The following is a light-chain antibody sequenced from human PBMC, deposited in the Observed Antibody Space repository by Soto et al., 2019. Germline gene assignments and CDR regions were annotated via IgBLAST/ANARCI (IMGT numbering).Light chain of an antibody. CDR1: QSVGNN. Sequence: EIVVTQSPATLSVSPGERATLSCRASQSVGNNFAWYQQKPGQAPRLLIFATSTRATGVPARFSGSGSGTEFTLTISSLQSEDFADYYCQQYGDWRLTFGGGAKVEIE. CDR3: QQYGDWRLT. V-gene: IGKV3-15*01. J-gene: IGKJ4*01. CDR2: ATS.